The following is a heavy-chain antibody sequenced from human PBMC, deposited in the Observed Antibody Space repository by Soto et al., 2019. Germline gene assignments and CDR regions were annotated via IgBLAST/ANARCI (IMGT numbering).Heavy chain of an antibody. CDR3: ARAPDGYSRSLLPFFDY. V-gene: IGHV4-59*01. D-gene: IGHD6-13*01. CDR2: IYYSGST. CDR1: GGSISSYY. Sequence: QSQTLSLTCTVSGGSISSYYWSWIRQPPGKGLEWIGYIYYSGSTNYNPSLKSRVTISVDTSKNQFSLKLSSVTAADTAVYYCARAPDGYSRSLLPFFDYWGQGTLVTVSS. J-gene: IGHJ4*02.